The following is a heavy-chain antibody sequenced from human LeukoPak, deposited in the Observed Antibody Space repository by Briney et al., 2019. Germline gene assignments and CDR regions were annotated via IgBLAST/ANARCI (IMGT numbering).Heavy chain of an antibody. Sequence: PSETLSLTCSVSGGSISSYYWSWIRQPPGKGLEWIGYIYYSGSTNYNPSLKSRVTISVDTSKNQFSLKLTSVTAADTAVYYCARRSKGGDWYFDLWGRGTLDPVSS. CDR1: GGSISSYY. CDR3: ARRSKGGDWYFDL. CDR2: IYYSGST. D-gene: IGHD2-2*01. V-gene: IGHV4-59*08. J-gene: IGHJ2*01.